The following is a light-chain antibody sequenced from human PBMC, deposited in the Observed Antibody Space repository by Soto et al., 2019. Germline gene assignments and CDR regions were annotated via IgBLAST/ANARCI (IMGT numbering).Light chain of an antibody. CDR3: LQDYNYPRT. CDR1: QGIRND. CDR2: AAS. J-gene: IGKJ4*01. Sequence: AIQMTQSPSSLSASVGDRVTITCRASQGIRNDLDWYQQKPGKAPKLLIYAASSLQSGVPSRFSGSGSGRHFTLTISSLQPEDFATYYCLQDYNYPRTFGGGTKVEIK. V-gene: IGKV1-6*01.